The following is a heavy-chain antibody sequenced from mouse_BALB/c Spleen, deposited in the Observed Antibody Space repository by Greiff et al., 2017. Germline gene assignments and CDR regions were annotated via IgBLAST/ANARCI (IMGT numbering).Heavy chain of an antibody. J-gene: IGHJ1*01. Sequence: EVKLQQSGAELVKPGASVKLSCTASGFNIKDTYMHWVKQRPEQGLEWIGRIDPANGNTKYDPKFQGKATITADTSSNTAYLQLSSLTSEDTAVYYCARDGYDWYFDVWGAGTTVTVSS. CDR3: ARDGYDWYFDV. V-gene: IGHV14-3*02. CDR2: IDPANGNT. D-gene: IGHD2-2*01. CDR1: GFNIKDTY.